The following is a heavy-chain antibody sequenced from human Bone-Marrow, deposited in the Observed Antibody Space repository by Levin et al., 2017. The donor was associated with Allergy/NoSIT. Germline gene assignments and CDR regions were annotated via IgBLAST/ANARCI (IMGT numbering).Heavy chain of an antibody. D-gene: IGHD2-21*01. CDR1: GGSISSYY. V-gene: IGHV4-59*01. J-gene: IGHJ4*02. Sequence: TGGSLRLSCTVSGGSISSYYWSWIRQSPGKGLEWIGYMDYSGSTNYNPSLKSRVTISVDTSKNQFSLKLSSVTAADTAVYYCARAGGGDSFDYWGQGTLVTVSS. CDR2: MDYSGST. CDR3: ARAGGGDSFDY.